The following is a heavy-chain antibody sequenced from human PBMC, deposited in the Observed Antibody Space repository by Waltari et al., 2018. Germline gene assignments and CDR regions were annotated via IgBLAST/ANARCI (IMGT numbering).Heavy chain of an antibody. CDR2: ISSRGDYI. CDR1: GFTFSSYN. D-gene: IGHD2-15*01. Sequence: EVQLVESGGGLVKPGGSLRLSCAASGFTFSSYNMNWVRQAPGKGLEWVSSISSRGDYIAYADSVKGRFIIARDNANNSVHLQMDSLTAEDTAVYYCARDCKSCVHCYAMDVWGQGTTVTVSS. V-gene: IGHV3-21*02. CDR3: ARDCKSCVHCYAMDV. J-gene: IGHJ6*02.